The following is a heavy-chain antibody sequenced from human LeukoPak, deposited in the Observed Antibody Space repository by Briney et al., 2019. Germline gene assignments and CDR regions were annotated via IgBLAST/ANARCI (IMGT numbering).Heavy chain of an antibody. V-gene: IGHV4-59*08. CDR1: GRSLSSYY. D-gene: IGHD1-26*01. Sequence: SEPLSLTCTVSGRSLSSYYWRWLRQPPGEGLEWIGYIHYSGYTNYNRPLKSRVTISVDTSKNQVSLKLTSVTAADTAVYYCERHECSGSYIDYWGQGTLGTVSS. J-gene: IGHJ4*02. CDR2: IHYSGYT. CDR3: ERHECSGSYIDY.